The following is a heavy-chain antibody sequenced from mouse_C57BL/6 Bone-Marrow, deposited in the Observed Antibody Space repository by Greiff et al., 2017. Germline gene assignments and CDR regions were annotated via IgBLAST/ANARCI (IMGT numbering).Heavy chain of an antibody. J-gene: IGHJ4*01. CDR2: ISIGNGYT. CDR1: GYTFTSYG. Sequence: VQLKESGAELVRPGSSVKMSCKTSGYTFTSYGINWVKQRPGQGLAWIGYISIGNGYTEYNVKFKGKATLTSDTSSSTAYMQLSSLTSEDSAIYFCARSGYDYDGDAMDYWGQGTSVTVSA. D-gene: IGHD2-4*01. V-gene: IGHV1-58*01. CDR3: ARSGYDYDGDAMDY.